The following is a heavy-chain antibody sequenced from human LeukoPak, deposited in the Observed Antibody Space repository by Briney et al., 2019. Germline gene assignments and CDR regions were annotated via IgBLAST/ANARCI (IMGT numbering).Heavy chain of an antibody. CDR1: GGSISSSSYY. J-gene: IGHJ6*04. CDR3: AAYYYDSSGYYS. D-gene: IGHD3-22*01. CDR2: IYYSGST. V-gene: IGHV4-39*01. Sequence: PSETLSLTCTVSGGSISSSSYYWGWLRQPPGKGLEWIGSIYYSGSTYYNPSLKSRVTISVDTSKNQFSLKLSSVTAADTAVYYCAAYYYDSSGYYSWGKGTTVTVSS.